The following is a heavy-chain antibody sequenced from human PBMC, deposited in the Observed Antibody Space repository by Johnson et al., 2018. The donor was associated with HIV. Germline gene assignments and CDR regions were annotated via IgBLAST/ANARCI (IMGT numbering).Heavy chain of an antibody. D-gene: IGHD2-15*01. CDR2: IKSKTEGGTT. CDR1: GFTFSNAW. CDR3: TTEDCSGGSCHAFDI. V-gene: IGHV3-15*01. J-gene: IGHJ3*02. Sequence: VQLVESGGGLIKPGGSLRLSCAASGFTFSNAWMSWVRQGPGQGLEWVGRIKSKTEGGTTDYAAPVKGRFTISRDDSINTVYLQMNSLKSEDMAVYYCTTEDCSGGSCHAFDIWGLGTMVTVSS.